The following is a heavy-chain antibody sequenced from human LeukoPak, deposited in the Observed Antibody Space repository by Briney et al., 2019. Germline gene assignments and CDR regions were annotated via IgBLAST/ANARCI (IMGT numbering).Heavy chain of an antibody. CDR2: IIPVFHTT. V-gene: IGHV1-69*01. J-gene: IGHJ6*03. CDR1: GYSFSRHA. Sequence: SVKVSCKTSGYSFSRHAMSWVRQAPGQGLEWMRGIIPVFHTTNYARKFQGRLTITADESTTTAYMELSSLRSEDTAVYYCASVTVTTWAPDGHMDVWGKGTTVTVSS. CDR3: ASVTVTTWAPDGHMDV. D-gene: IGHD4-11*01.